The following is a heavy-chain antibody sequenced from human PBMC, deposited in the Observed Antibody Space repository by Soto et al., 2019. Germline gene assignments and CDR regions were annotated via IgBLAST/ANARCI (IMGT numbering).Heavy chain of an antibody. V-gene: IGHV1-69*02. CDR3: ARYHCSGGSCYIGWFDP. Sequence: ASVKVSCKASGGTFSSYTISWVRQAPGQGLEWMGRIIPILGIANYAQKFQGRVTITADKSTSTAYMELSSLRSEDTAVYYCARYHCSGGSCYIGWFDPWGQGTLVTVSS. CDR1: GGTFSSYT. CDR2: IIPILGIA. J-gene: IGHJ5*02. D-gene: IGHD2-15*01.